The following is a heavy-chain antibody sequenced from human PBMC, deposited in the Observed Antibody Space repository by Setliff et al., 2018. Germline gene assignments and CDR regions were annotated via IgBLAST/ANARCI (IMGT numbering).Heavy chain of an antibody. V-gene: IGHV4-34*01. CDR1: GGSFSGYY. J-gene: IGHJ4*02. CDR2: INHSGST. CDR3: AREAPYYNFWSGYSDY. D-gene: IGHD3-3*01. Sequence: SETLSLTCAVYGGSFSGYYWSWIRQPPGKGLEWIGEINHSGSTNYNPSLKSRVTISVDTSKNQFSLKLSSVTAADTAVYYCAREAPYYNFWSGYSDYWGQGTLVTVSS.